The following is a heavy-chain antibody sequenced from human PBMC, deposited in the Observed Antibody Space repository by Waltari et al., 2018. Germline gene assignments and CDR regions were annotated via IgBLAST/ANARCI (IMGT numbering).Heavy chain of an antibody. V-gene: IGHV3-15*01. Sequence: EVHLVESGGGLVMPGGSLRLSCAASEFTFSDAWMSWVRQAPGKGLWWVGRIRSKTDGGTTDYAAPVKGRCTISRDESKNTLYLQMNSLKTEDTAVYYCTTHPPGPDYWGQGTLVTVSS. CDR3: TTHPPGPDY. CDR1: EFTFSDAW. J-gene: IGHJ4*02. CDR2: IRSKTDGGTT.